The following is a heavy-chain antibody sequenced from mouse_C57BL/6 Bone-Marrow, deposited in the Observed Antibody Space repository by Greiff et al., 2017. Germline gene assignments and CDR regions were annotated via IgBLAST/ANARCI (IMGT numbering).Heavy chain of an antibody. V-gene: IGHV3-6*01. CDR3: ARDHYYGSSDVLYAMDY. CDR1: GYSITSGYY. D-gene: IGHD1-1*01. CDR2: ISYDGSN. J-gene: IGHJ4*01. Sequence: EVQRVESGPGLVKPSQSLSLTCSVTGYSITSGYYWNWIRQFPGNKLAWMGYISYDGSNNYNPSLKNRISITRDNSKNQFFLKLNSVTTEDTATYYWARDHYYGSSDVLYAMDYWGQGTSVTVSS.